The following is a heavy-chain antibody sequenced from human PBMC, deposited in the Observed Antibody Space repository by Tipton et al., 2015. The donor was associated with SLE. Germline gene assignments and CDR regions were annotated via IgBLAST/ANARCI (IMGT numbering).Heavy chain of an antibody. CDR1: GDTFTSYD. CDR2: MNPNSGNT. Sequence: QLVQSGAEVEKPGASVKVSCKASGDTFTSYDINWVRQAAGQGLEWMGWMNPNSGNTGYAQKFQGRVTITRNTSITTAYMELSSLRSEDTAIYYCARRTGDKSWALDIWGQGTMVTVSS. D-gene: IGHD3-10*01. J-gene: IGHJ3*02. V-gene: IGHV1-8*03. CDR3: ARRTGDKSWALDI.